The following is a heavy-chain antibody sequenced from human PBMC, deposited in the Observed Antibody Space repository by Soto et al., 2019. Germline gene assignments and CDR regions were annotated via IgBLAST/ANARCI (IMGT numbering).Heavy chain of an antibody. CDR1: GFTFSRVS. CDR3: ARVAY. Sequence: PGGSLRLSCEASGFTFSRVSMNWVRQAPGKGLEWVASISSGSSDTWYADSVKGRFIISRDNAQNSLFLQMNALRPEDTAMYYSARVAYLGPGTQVTVSS. V-gene: IGHV3-21*01. J-gene: IGHJ4*02. CDR2: ISSGSSDT.